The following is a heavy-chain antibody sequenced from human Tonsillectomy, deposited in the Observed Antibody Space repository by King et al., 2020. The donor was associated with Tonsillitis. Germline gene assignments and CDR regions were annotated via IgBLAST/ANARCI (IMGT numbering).Heavy chain of an antibody. CDR3: ARAGYSSRGTYAFDI. D-gene: IGHD6-13*01. CDR2: INHSGST. J-gene: IGHJ3*02. Sequence: VQLQQWGAGLLKPSETLSLTCAVYGGSFSGYYWSWIRQPPGKGLEWIGEINHSGSTNYNPSLKSRVTISVDTSKNQFSLMLSSVTAADTAVYYCARAGYSSRGTYAFDIWGQGTMVTVSS. CDR1: GGSFSGYY. V-gene: IGHV4-34*01.